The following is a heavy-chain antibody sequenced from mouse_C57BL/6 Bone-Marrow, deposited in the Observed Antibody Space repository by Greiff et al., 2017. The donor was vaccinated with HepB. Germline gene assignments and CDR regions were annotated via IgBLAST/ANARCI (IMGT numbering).Heavy chain of an antibody. J-gene: IGHJ2*01. Sequence: QVQLQQPGAELVRPGTSVKVSSKTSGYTFPSYWMHWVKQRPGQGLEWIGVIDPSDSYTNYNQKFKGKATLTVDTSSSTAYMQLSSLTSEDSAVYYWSRADVYYDYDDLDHCAQGATLLVSS. D-gene: IGHD2-4*01. CDR1: GYTFPSYW. CDR3: SRADVYYDYDDLDH. CDR2: IDPSDSYT. V-gene: IGHV1-59*01.